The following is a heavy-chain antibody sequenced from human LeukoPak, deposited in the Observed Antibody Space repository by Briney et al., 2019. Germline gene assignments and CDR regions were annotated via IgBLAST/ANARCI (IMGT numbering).Heavy chain of an antibody. CDR3: AKDAFSYNGVFDPSDI. V-gene: IGHV3-23*01. J-gene: IGHJ3*02. CDR1: GFTFSDFA. D-gene: IGHD3-3*01. CDR2: TDGTGGDS. Sequence: GGSLRLSCVASGFTFSDFAMSWVRQTPGKRLEWVASTDGTGGDSYYADAVKGRFTISRDDSRDTLYLQMNSLKAEDTAVYYCAKDAFSYNGVFDPSDIWGQGTMVTVSS.